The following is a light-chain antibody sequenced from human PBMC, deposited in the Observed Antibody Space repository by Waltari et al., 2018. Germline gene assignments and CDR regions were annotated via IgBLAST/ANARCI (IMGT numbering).Light chain of an antibody. CDR3: AAWDASLSGYL. CDR2: HND. J-gene: IGLJ1*01. Sequence: QSVLTQPPSASGTPGQRITISCSGGTSNIGRDNVYWYQQVPGRTPSLLISHNDQRPSGGPDRFSASKSGTSASLAISGLRFEDDADYYCAAWDASLSGYLFGAGTKVTVL. CDR1: TSNIGRDN. V-gene: IGLV1-47*01.